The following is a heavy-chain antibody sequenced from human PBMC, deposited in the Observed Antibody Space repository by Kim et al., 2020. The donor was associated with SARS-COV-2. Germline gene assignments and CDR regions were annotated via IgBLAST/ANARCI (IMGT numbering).Heavy chain of an antibody. CDR3: AKGLSITIFGVVDY. Sequence: GGSLRLSCAASGFTFGDYAMHWVRQAPGKGLEWVSGISWNSGSIGYADSVKGRFTISRDNAKNSLYLQMNSLRAEDTALYYCAKGLSITIFGVVDYWGQGTLVTVSS. D-gene: IGHD3-3*01. V-gene: IGHV3-9*01. J-gene: IGHJ4*02. CDR1: GFTFGDYA. CDR2: ISWNSGSI.